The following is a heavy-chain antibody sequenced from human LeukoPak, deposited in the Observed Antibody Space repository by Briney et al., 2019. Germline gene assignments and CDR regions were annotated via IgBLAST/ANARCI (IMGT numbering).Heavy chain of an antibody. CDR3: ATGITGTTQVDY. J-gene: IGHJ4*02. D-gene: IGHD1-7*01. V-gene: IGHV1-46*01. CDR2: INPSGGST. CDR1: GYTFTSYY. Sequence: ASVKVSCKASGYTFTSYYMHWARQAPGQGLEWMGIINPSGGSTSYAQKFQGRVTMTRDTSTSTVYMELSSLRSEDTAVYYCATGITGTTQVDYWGQGTLVTVSS.